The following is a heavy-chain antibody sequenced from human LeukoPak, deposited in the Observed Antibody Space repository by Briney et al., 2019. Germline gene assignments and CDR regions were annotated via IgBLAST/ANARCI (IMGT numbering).Heavy chain of an antibody. D-gene: IGHD2-15*01. CDR1: GFTFSSYG. CDR2: IWYDGSNK. V-gene: IGHV3-33*01. Sequence: PAGSLRLSCAASGFTFSSYGMHWVRQAPGKGLEWVAVIWYDGSNKNYADSVKGRFTISRDNSKNTVYLQMNSLRAEDMAVYYCARDDCSGGSCYPDYWGQGTLVTVSS. CDR3: ARDDCSGGSCYPDY. J-gene: IGHJ4*02.